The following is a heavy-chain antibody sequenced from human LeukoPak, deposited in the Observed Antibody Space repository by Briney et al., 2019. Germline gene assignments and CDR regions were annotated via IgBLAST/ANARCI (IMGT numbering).Heavy chain of an antibody. CDR2: ISGSGGST. CDR1: GFTFSSYE. J-gene: IGHJ4*02. CDR3: AKGGYSYVDY. V-gene: IGHV3-23*01. D-gene: IGHD5-18*01. Sequence: GGSLRLSCAASGFTFSSYEMNWVRQAPGKGLEWVSAISGSGGSTYYADSVKGRFTISRDNSKNTLYLQMNSLRAEDTAVYYCAKGGYSYVDYWGQGALVTVSS.